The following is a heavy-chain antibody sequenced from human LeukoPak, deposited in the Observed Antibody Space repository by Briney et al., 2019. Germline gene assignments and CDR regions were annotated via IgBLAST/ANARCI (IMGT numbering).Heavy chain of an antibody. CDR2: ISSGGGTI. CDR3: ARGDYDVLTGYHDAPDY. Sequence: GGSLRLSCAASGFTFSSYTMIWVRQAPGKGLEWLSYISSGGGTIYYADSVKGRFTISRDNAKNSLYLQMNSLRDEDTAVYYCARGDYDVLTGYHDAPDYWGQGTLVTVSS. V-gene: IGHV3-48*02. CDR1: GFTFSSYT. D-gene: IGHD3-9*01. J-gene: IGHJ4*02.